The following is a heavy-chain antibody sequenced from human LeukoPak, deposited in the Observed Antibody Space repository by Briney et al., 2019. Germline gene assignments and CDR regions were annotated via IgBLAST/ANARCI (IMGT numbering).Heavy chain of an antibody. J-gene: IGHJ3*01. CDR2: IYPSGKT. Sequence: GGSLRLSCEASGITVDLNYMTWVRQAPGKGLEWVSLIYPSGKTLYADSVKDRFTISRDTSKNTVYLHMNSLRAGDTAVYYCARGVSHDSSPYLDSFDVWGQGTMVTVAS. CDR3: ARGVSHDSSPYLDSFDV. CDR1: GITVDLNY. V-gene: IGHV3-66*01. D-gene: IGHD3-22*01.